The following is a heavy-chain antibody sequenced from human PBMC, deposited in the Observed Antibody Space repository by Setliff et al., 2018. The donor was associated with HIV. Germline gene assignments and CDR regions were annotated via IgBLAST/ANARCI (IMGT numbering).Heavy chain of an antibody. CDR1: GGSISSGGFY. CDR3: ARLGYVTFDFDY. CDR2: IYNTGST. Sequence: SETLSLTCTVTGGSISSGGFYWTWIRQHPGKGLEWIGYIYNTGSTYHSPSLESRVTISVDTSKNQFSLKLSSVTAADTAVYFCARLGYVTFDFDYWGQGTLVTVSS. D-gene: IGHD3-16*01. J-gene: IGHJ4*02. V-gene: IGHV4-31*03.